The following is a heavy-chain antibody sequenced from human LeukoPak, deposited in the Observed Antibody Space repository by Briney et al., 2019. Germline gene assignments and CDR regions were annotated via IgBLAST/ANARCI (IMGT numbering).Heavy chain of an antibody. CDR1: GGSISSGTYY. D-gene: IGHD3-22*01. Sequence: PSETLSLTCTVSGGSISSGTYYWSWIRQPAGKGLEWIGRIYTSGSTNYNPSLKSRVTLSVDTSKNQFSLRLSSVTAADTAVYYCARDAKSYYDSSGYSEFDYWGQGTLVTVSS. J-gene: IGHJ4*02. CDR2: IYTSGST. CDR3: ARDAKSYYDSSGYSEFDY. V-gene: IGHV4-61*02.